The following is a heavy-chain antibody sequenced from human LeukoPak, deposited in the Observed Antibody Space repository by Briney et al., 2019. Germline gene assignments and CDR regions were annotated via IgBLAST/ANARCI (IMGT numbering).Heavy chain of an antibody. Sequence: PGGSLRLSCAASGFTFSSYAMSWVRQAPGKGLEWVSAISGSGGSTYYADSVKGRFTISRDNSKNTLYLQMNSLRAEGTAVYYCAKAGYFLKYYFDYWGQGTLVTVSS. D-gene: IGHD6-13*01. CDR1: GFTFSSYA. J-gene: IGHJ4*02. CDR3: AKAGYFLKYYFDY. V-gene: IGHV3-23*01. CDR2: ISGSGGST.